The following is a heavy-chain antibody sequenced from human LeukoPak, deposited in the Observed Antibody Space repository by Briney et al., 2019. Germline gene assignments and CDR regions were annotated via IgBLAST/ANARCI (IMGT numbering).Heavy chain of an antibody. CDR2: INHSGST. CDR3: ARGGIGLGSYYNEP. J-gene: IGHJ5*02. D-gene: IGHD3-10*01. CDR1: GGSFSGYY. V-gene: IGHV4-34*01. Sequence: SETLSLTCAVYGGSFSGYYWSWIRQPPGKGLEWIGEINHSGSTNYNPSLKSRVTISVDTSKNQFSLKLSSVTAADTAVYYCARGGIGLGSYYNEPWGQGTLVTVSS.